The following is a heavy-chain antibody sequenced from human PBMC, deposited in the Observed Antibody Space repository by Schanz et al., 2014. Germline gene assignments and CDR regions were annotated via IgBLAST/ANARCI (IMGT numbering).Heavy chain of an antibody. D-gene: IGHD3-16*01. CDR2: VSSSSTYL. Sequence: EVRLVESGGGLVKPGGSLRLSCAASGFTFISYNMNWVRQAPGKGLEWVSSVSSSSTYLYYADSVKGRFTISRDSARNSLYLQMSSLRAEDTAVYYCARGTPFLCDYWGQGTLVTVSS. J-gene: IGHJ4*02. V-gene: IGHV3-21*01. CDR3: ARGTPFLCDY. CDR1: GFTFISYN.